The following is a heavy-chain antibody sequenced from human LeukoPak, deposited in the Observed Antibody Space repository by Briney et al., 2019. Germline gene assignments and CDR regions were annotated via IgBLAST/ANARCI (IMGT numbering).Heavy chain of an antibody. D-gene: IGHD3-10*01. J-gene: IGHJ5*02. V-gene: IGHV4-59*01. CDR3: ARDAYRGVTQFDP. CDR1: GGSISPYF. Sequence: SETLSLTCTVSGGSISPYFWSWIRQPPGKGMEWIGYIAYNGRASYNPSLNSRVIISVDTSKSQYSLTLCSVTAADTAVYYCARDAYRGVTQFDPWGEGTVVTVSS. CDR2: IAYNGRA.